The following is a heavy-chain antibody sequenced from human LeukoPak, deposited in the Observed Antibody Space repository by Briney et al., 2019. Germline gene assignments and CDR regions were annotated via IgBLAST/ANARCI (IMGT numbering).Heavy chain of an antibody. Sequence: SVKVSCKASGGTFSNYAINWVRQAPGQGLEWMGGIIPIFGTAHYAQKFQGRVTITADEFTSTAYIELSTLRSEDTAAYYCVRGWLAETTVVTPYNYWGQGTLVTVSS. CDR3: VRGWLAETTVVTPYNY. V-gene: IGHV1-69*01. CDR2: IIPIFGTA. CDR1: GGTFSNYA. D-gene: IGHD4-23*01. J-gene: IGHJ4*02.